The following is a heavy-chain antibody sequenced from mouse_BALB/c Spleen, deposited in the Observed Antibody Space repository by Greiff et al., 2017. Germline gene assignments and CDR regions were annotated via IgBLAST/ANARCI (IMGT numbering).Heavy chain of an antibody. CDR3: ARRGYDAMFLFDY. CDR1: GFTFSSYT. J-gene: IGHJ2*01. D-gene: IGHD2-14*01. Sequence: EVKLVESGGGLVQPGGSLKLSCAASGFTFSSYTMSWVRQTPEKRLEWVAYISNGGGSTYYPDTVKGRFTISRDNAKNTLYLQMSSLKSEDTAMYYCARRGYDAMFLFDYWGQGTTLTVSS. V-gene: IGHV5-12-2*01. CDR2: ISNGGGST.